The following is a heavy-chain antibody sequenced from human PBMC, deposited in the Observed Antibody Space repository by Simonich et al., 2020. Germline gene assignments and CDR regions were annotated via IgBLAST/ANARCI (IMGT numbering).Heavy chain of an antibody. CDR3: ARTQKTTVTYYFDY. V-gene: IGHV4-34*01. Sequence: QVQLQQWGAGLLKPSETLSLTCAVYGGSFSGYYWSWIRQPPGKGLEWHGEINHSGSTNYNPSLKSRVTISVDTSKNQFSLKLSSVTAADTAVYYCARTQKTTVTYYFDYWGQGTLVTVSS. J-gene: IGHJ4*02. CDR2: INHSGST. CDR1: GGSFSGYY. D-gene: IGHD4-17*01.